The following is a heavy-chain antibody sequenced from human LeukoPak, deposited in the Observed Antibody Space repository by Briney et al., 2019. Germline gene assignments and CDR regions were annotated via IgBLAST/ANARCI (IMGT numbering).Heavy chain of an antibody. D-gene: IGHD3-9*01. CDR1: GFTFSSYS. V-gene: IGHV3-48*01. Sequence: GGSLRLSCAASGFTFSSYSMNWVRQAPGKGLEWVSYISSNSSTIYYADSVKGRFTISRDNAKNSLYLQMNSLRAEDTAVYYCATSYDILIGYFGSWGQGTLVTVSS. J-gene: IGHJ4*02. CDR2: ISSNSSTI. CDR3: ATSYDILIGYFGS.